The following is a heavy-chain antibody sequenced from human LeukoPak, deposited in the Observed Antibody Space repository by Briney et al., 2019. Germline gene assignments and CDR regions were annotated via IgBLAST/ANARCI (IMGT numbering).Heavy chain of an antibody. CDR2: VYYTGST. Sequence: SETLSLTCTVSGGSISSYYWSWIRQPPGKGLGWIGFVYYTGSTNYSPSLKSRVTVSVDTSKNQFSLKLSSVTAADTAVYYCARLKYYYDSSGYRAEYFQHWGQGTLVTVSS. D-gene: IGHD3-22*01. V-gene: IGHV4-59*01. CDR3: ARLKYYYDSSGYRAEYFQH. CDR1: GGSISSYY. J-gene: IGHJ1*01.